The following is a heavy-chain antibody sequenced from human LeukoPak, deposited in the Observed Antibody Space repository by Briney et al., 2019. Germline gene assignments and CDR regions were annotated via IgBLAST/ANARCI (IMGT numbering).Heavy chain of an antibody. CDR3: ARDNYGFDY. J-gene: IGHJ4*02. CDR1: GLTFSNYA. CDR2: ISYDGSNK. Sequence: QPGRSLRLSCAASGLTFSNYAMHWVRQAPGKGLEWVAVISYDGSNKYYADSVKGRFTISRDNSKNTPYLQMNSLGAEDTAVYYCARDNYGFDYWGQGTLVTVSS. V-gene: IGHV3-30-3*01. D-gene: IGHD3-10*01.